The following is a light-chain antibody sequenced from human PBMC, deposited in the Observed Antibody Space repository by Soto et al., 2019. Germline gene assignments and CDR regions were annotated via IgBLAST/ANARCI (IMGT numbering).Light chain of an antibody. J-gene: IGKJ5*01. Sequence: DSKITPHPISSPVTLGPPGSISCSXRQSLVHSNGNTYLSWLQQRPGQPPRLLIYQISNRFSGVPDRFSGSGAGTDFTLKICRVDAEDVRVYYCGPGSEVRTFAQGTRLEIK. CDR2: QIS. V-gene: IGKV2-24*01. CDR1: QSLVHSNGNTY. CDR3: GPGSEVRT.